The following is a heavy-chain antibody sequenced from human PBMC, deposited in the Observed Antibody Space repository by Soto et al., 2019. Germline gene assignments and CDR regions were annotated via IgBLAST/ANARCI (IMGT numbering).Heavy chain of an antibody. J-gene: IGHJ4*02. D-gene: IGHD1-1*01. CDR3: AKGSGAYNWPFGY. CDR2: ISYDGSNK. V-gene: IGHV3-30*18. CDR1: GFTFSSYG. Sequence: GGSLRLSCAASGFTFSSYGMHWVRQAPGKGLEWVAVISYDGSNKYYADSVKGRFTISRDNSKNTLYLQMNSLRAEDTAVYYCAKGSGAYNWPFGYWGQGTLVTVSS.